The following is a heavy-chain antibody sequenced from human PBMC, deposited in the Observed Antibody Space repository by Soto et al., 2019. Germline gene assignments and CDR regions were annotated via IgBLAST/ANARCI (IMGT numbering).Heavy chain of an antibody. D-gene: IGHD2-2*01. CDR1: GFTFSSYG. CDR3: AKGPAIVLVPAARNYYYGMDV. Sequence: ESGGGVVQPGRSLRLSCAASGFTFSSYGMHWVRQAPGKGLEWVAVISYDGSNKYYADSVKGRFTISRDNSKNTLYLQMNSLRAEDTAVYYCAKGPAIVLVPAARNYYYGMDVWGQVTTVTVSS. J-gene: IGHJ6*02. V-gene: IGHV3-30*18. CDR2: ISYDGSNK.